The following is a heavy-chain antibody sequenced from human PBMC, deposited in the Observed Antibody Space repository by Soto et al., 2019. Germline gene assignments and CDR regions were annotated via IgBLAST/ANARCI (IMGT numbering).Heavy chain of an antibody. J-gene: IGHJ4*02. CDR3: AGWGGHDYNY. CDR1: GFTFSNYW. D-gene: IGHD4-4*01. V-gene: IGHV3-7*03. Sequence: EVQLLGSGGGLVQPGGSLRLSCVGSGFTFSNYWMNWVRQAPGKGLEWVANINPDGNVGTYVDSVRGRFTTSRDNAKNSLYLQMNSLRADDTAVYFCAGWGGHDYNYWGQGIMVTVSS. CDR2: INPDGNVG.